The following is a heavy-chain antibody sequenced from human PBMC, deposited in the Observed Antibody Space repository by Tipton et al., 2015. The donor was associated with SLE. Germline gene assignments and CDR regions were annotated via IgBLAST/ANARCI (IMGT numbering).Heavy chain of an antibody. Sequence: LSLTCTVSGGSISSGDYYWSWIRQPPGKGLEWIGYIYYSGSTYYNPSLKSRVTISVDTSKNQFSLKLSSVTAADTAVYYCASTRENWAFDYWGQGTLVTVSS. V-gene: IGHV4-30-4*01. CDR2: IYYSGST. CDR1: GGSISSGDYY. CDR3: ASTRENWAFDY. D-gene: IGHD7-27*01. J-gene: IGHJ4*02.